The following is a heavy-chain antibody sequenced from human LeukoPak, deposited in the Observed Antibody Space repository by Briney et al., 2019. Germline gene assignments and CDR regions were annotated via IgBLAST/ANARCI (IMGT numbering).Heavy chain of an antibody. V-gene: IGHV1-24*01. D-gene: IGHD5-18*01. CDR1: GYSLTELS. J-gene: IGHJ4*02. Sequence: GASVKVSCQVSGYSLTELSTHWVRQAPGKGLGWMGGFDPEDGKTIYAQKIQGRVSMTEDTSTDTAYMELSSLRSEDTAIYYCATDLLRYSYGPYFDYWGQGTLVTVSS. CDR3: ATDLLRYSYGPYFDY. CDR2: FDPEDGKT.